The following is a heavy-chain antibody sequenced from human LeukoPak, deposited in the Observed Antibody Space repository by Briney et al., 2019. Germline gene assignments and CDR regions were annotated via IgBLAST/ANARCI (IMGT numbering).Heavy chain of an antibody. CDR3: AGRDTTGYIPREWDYWYIDL. J-gene: IGHJ2*01. CDR1: GFTFSSYS. V-gene: IGHV3-21*01. CDR2: ISTGSSYI. D-gene: IGHD1-1*01. Sequence: GGSLRLSCAASGFTFSSYSMNWVRQAPGKGLEWVSSISTGSSYIYYADSVKGRFTISRDNAKNSLYLQMNSLRAEDTAVYYCAGRDTTGYIPREWDYWYIDLWGRGTLVSVSS.